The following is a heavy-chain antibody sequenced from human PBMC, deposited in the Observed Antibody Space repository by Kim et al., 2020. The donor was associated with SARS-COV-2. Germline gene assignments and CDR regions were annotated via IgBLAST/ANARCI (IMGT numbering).Heavy chain of an antibody. CDR3: ARDRSGNFDY. CDR2: ST. Sequence: STSYAKTCLGRVTMTRDTSTSTVYMELSSLGSEDTAVYYCARDRSGNFDYWGQGTLVTVSS. D-gene: IGHD2-15*01. V-gene: IGHV1-46*01. J-gene: IGHJ4*02.